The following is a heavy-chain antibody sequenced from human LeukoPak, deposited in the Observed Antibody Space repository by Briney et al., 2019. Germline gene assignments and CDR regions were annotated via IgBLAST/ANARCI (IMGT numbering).Heavy chain of an antibody. V-gene: IGHV4-34*01. Sequence: PSETLSLTCAVYGGSFSGYYWSWIRQPPGKGLEWIGEINHSGSTNYNPSLKSRVTISIDTSKNQFSLKLSSVTAADTAVYYCARGPRYCSGGSCYPPSDWFDPWGQGTLVTVSS. CDR1: GGSFSGYY. CDR3: ARGPRYCSGGSCYPPSDWFDP. D-gene: IGHD2-15*01. CDR2: INHSGST. J-gene: IGHJ5*02.